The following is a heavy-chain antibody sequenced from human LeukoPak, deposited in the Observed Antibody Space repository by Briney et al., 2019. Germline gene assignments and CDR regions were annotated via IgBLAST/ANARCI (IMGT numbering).Heavy chain of an antibody. CDR2: IYYSGST. J-gene: IGHJ6*03. D-gene: IGHD3-10*01. Sequence: SETLSLTCAVSGGSISSYYWSWIRQPPGKGLEWIGYIYYSGSTNYNPSLKSRVTISVGTSKNQFSLKLSSVTAADTAVYYCARVFDSGSQAYFYYMDVWGKGTTVT. V-gene: IGHV4-59*01. CDR3: ARVFDSGSQAYFYYMDV. CDR1: GGSISSYY.